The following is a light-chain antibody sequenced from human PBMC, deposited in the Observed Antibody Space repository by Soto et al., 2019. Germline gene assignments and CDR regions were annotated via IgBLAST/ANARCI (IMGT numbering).Light chain of an antibody. CDR1: HDIINY. V-gene: IGKV1-33*01. CDR3: QKSDHLPL. Sequence: DIQMTQSPSSLSASVGDRVTITCQASHDIINYLNWFQQKPGEAPKLLIFDAFKLETGVPSRFSGSGSGTDFTFIISSLRPEDIATYYCQKSDHLPLFGPGTKVDIK. J-gene: IGKJ3*01. CDR2: DAF.